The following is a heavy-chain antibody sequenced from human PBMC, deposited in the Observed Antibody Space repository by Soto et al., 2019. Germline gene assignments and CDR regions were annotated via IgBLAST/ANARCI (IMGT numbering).Heavy chain of an antibody. V-gene: IGHV1-8*01. Sequence: GASLKVSCKASGYTFTSYDINWVRQATGQGLEWMGWMNPNSGNTGYAQKFQGRVTMTRNTSISTAYMELSSLRSEDTAVYYCARGRRAVAGKLDYWGQGTLVTVSS. CDR3: ARGRRAVAGKLDY. CDR1: GYTFTSYD. J-gene: IGHJ4*02. D-gene: IGHD6-19*01. CDR2: MNPNSGNT.